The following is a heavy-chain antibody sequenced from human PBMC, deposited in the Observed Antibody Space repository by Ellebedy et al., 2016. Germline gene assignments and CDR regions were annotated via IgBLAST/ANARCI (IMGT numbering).Heavy chain of an antibody. CDR1: GGSISSSSYY. J-gene: IGHJ4*02. CDR2: DYYSGST. Sequence: SETLSLXXTVSGGSISSSSYYWGWIRQPPGKGLEWIGTDYYSGSTYYNPSLKSRVTISVDTSKNQFSLKLSSVTAADTAVYYCAALWFGELGPFDYWGQGTLVTVSS. CDR3: AALWFGELGPFDY. D-gene: IGHD3-10*01. V-gene: IGHV4-39*07.